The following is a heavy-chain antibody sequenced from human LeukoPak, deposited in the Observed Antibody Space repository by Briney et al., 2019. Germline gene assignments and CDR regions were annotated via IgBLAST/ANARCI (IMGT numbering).Heavy chain of an antibody. D-gene: IGHD3-3*01. CDR2: IDDSGKSK. CDR3: ARHTTWDYDVWSGQNYFDY. Sequence: PGRSLRLSCGASGFTFSRSKMMWVRQAPGKGLECVAYIDDSGKSKFSEKRVTGRFNISRNNPKDSLFLQMNSLRAENTATYYCARHTTWDYDVWSGQNYFDYWAQGVLAIVSS. J-gene: IGHJ4*02. CDR1: GFTFSRSK. V-gene: IGHV3-48*03.